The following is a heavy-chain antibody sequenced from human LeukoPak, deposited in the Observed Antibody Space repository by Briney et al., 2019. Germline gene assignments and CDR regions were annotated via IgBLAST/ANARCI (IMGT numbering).Heavy chain of an antibody. CDR1: GFTFSNAW. J-gene: IGHJ4*02. V-gene: IGHV3-53*01. CDR3: ARDRDYGDYVGLDY. Sequence: GGSLRLSCAASGFTFSNAWMSWVRQAPGKGLEWVSVIYSGGSTYYADSVKGRFTISRDNSKNTLYLQMNSLRAEDTAVYYCARDRDYGDYVGLDYWGQGTLVTVSS. D-gene: IGHD4-17*01. CDR2: IYSGGST.